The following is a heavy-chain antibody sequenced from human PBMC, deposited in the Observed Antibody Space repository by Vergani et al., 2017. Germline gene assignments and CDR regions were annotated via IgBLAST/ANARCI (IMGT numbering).Heavy chain of an antibody. CDR2: NKSKTDGGTT. D-gene: IGHD3-3*01. J-gene: IGHJ6*02. Sequence: EVQLVESGGGLVKPGGSLRLSCAVSGFTFSNAWMSWVRKAPGKGLGWVDRNKSKTDGGTTDYAAPVEGRFTISRDDSKNTQYLQMKSLKTEDTAVYYCTTERDSLWSGYYSRLYYGMDVWGQGTTVTVSS. CDR1: GFTFSNAW. CDR3: TTERDSLWSGYYSRLYYGMDV. V-gene: IGHV3-15*01.